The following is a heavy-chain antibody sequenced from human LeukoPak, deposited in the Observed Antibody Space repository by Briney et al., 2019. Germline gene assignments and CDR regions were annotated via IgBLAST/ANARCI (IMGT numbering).Heavy chain of an antibody. J-gene: IGHJ4*02. CDR2: IYTSGST. V-gene: IGHV4-61*09. D-gene: IGHD6-19*01. CDR1: GVSISSGSYY. CDR3: ARVFSGQDY. Sequence: SETLSLTCTVSGVSISSGSYYWSWIRQPAGKGLEWIGHIYTSGSTNYNPSLKSLITISVDTSKNQFSLKLSSVTAADTAVYYCARVFSGQDYWGQGTLVTVSS.